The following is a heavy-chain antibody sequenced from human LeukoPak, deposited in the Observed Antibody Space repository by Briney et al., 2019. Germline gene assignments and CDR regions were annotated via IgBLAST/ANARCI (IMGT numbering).Heavy chain of an antibody. CDR3: AREGGVLWFGEPHTFDY. D-gene: IGHD3-10*01. J-gene: IGHJ4*02. Sequence: GGSLRLSCAASGFTFSSYSMNWVRQAPGKGLEWVSSISSSSSYIYYADSVKGRFTISRDNAKNSLYLQMNSLRAEDTAEYYCAREGGVLWFGEPHTFDYWGQGTLVTVSS. CDR2: ISSSSSYI. V-gene: IGHV3-21*01. CDR1: GFTFSSYS.